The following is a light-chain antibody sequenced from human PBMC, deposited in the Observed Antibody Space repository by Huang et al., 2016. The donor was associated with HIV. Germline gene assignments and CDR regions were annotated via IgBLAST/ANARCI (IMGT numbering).Light chain of an antibody. CDR2: AVS. Sequence: IQLTQSPSSLSIYVGDKVTITCRASQGIPNYVAWYQKRPGQAPKLLIYAVSTLQIGVPSRFSGSGSGADFTLSIANVQPEDSATYYCQQFSSYPLTFGGGTKVEIK. J-gene: IGKJ4*01. CDR3: QQFSSYPLT. V-gene: IGKV1-9*01. CDR1: QGIPNY.